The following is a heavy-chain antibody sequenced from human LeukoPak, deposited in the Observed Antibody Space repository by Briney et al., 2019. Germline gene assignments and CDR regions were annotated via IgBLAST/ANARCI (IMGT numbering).Heavy chain of an antibody. V-gene: IGHV3-23*01. CDR1: GFTFSSYA. D-gene: IGHD4-17*01. CDR2: ISGSGGST. CDR3: AKDRDGDYGEPSGAFDI. Sequence: GGSLRLSCAASGFTFSSYAMSWVRQAPGKGLEWVSAISGSGGSTYYADSVKGRFTISRDNSKNTLYLQMNSLRAEDTAVYYCAKDRDGDYGEPSGAFDIWGQGTMVTVSS. J-gene: IGHJ3*02.